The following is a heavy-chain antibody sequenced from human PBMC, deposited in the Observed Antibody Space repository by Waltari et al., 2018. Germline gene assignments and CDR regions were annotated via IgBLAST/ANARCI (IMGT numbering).Heavy chain of an antibody. CDR2: IYRSGRT. CDR3: ARDRGRGLYLDS. V-gene: IGHV4-4*02. D-gene: IGHD2-15*01. Sequence: QLQLQESGPGLVKPSGTLSLTCAVSGDSMSSNYWWSWVRQPPEKGLEWLGQIYRSGRTNYNPSLESRVTISLDTSNNQFSLKLTSTTAADTAIYYCARDRGRGLYLDSWGQGTLVTVSP. J-gene: IGHJ4*02. CDR1: GDSMSSNYW.